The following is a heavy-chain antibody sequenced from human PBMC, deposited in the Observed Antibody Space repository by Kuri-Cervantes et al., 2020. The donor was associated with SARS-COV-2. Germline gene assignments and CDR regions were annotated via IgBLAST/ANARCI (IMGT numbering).Heavy chain of an antibody. J-gene: IGHJ4*02. CDR2: IRSDTGDI. V-gene: IGHV3-21*01. D-gene: IGHD6-6*01. CDR3: ARAGRGQLADDDY. CDR1: GFTFSSYA. Sequence: LSLTCAASGFTFSSYAMHWVRQAPGRGLEWVSSIRSDTGDIYYADSVKGRFTVSRDNARNALFLQMHSLRAEDTAVYYCARAGRGQLADDDYWGQGTLVTVSS.